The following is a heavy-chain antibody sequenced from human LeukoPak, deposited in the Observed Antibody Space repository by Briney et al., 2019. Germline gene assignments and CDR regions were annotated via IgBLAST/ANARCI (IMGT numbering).Heavy chain of an antibody. Sequence: GGSLRLSCVASGFPFSSYWMTWVRQAPGKGLEWVANIKQDGSVKYYVDSVKGRFTISRDNAKNSLYLQMNSLRAEDTAVYYCARDRGTIFGSYYYYYGMDVWGQGTTVTVSS. CDR3: ARDRGTIFGSYYYYYGMDV. D-gene: IGHD3-3*01. CDR1: GFPFSSYW. CDR2: IKQDGSVK. V-gene: IGHV3-7*01. J-gene: IGHJ6*02.